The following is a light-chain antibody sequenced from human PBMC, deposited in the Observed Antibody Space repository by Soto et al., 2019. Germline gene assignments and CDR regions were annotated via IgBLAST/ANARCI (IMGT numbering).Light chain of an antibody. CDR3: QQLLT. Sequence: DIQLTQSPSFLSASVGDRVTITCRASQGISSYLAWYQQKPGKAPKLLIYAASTLQSGVSSRFSGSGSGTEFTLTISSLQPEDFATYYCQQLLTFGGGTKVEIK. V-gene: IGKV1-9*01. J-gene: IGKJ4*01. CDR2: AAS. CDR1: QGISSY.